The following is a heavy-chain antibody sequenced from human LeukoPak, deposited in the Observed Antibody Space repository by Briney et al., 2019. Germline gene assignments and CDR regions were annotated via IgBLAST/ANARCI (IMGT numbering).Heavy chain of an antibody. CDR3: ARGCPYSSSWYIRDYFNY. D-gene: IGHD6-13*01. V-gene: IGHV4-39*07. J-gene: IGHJ4*02. Sequence: SETLSLTCTVSGGSISSSKYYWGWIRQPPGKGLEWIGSIFYTGSTYYNPSLKSRVTISVDTSKNQFSLKLSSVTAADTAVYYCARGCPYSSSWYIRDYFNYWGQGTLVTVSS. CDR1: GGSISSSKYY. CDR2: IFYTGST.